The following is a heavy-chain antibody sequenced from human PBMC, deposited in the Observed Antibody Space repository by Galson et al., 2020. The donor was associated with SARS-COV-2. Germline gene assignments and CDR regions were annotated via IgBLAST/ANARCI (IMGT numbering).Heavy chain of an antibody. J-gene: IGHJ4*02. CDR3: AKEDDSSGYYYTRSFDY. Sequence: GESLKISCAASGFTFSSYAMSWVRQAPGKGLEWVSAISGSGGSTYYAASVKGRFTISRDNSKNTLYLQMNSLRAEDTAVYYCAKEDDSSGYYYTRSFDYWGQGTLVTVSS. D-gene: IGHD3-22*01. V-gene: IGHV3-23*01. CDR2: ISGSGGST. CDR1: GFTFSSYA.